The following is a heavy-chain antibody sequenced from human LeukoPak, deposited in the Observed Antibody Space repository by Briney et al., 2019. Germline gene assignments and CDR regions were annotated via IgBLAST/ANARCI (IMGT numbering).Heavy chain of an antibody. Sequence: GGSLRLSCAASGFTFSDYYMSWIRQAPGKGLEWVSYISSSGSTIYYADSVKGRFTISRDNAKNSLYLQMNSLRAEDTAVYYCARSSGWYHRGPDYYYYYMDVWGKGTTVTVS. V-gene: IGHV3-11*04. CDR2: ISSSGSTI. J-gene: IGHJ6*03. D-gene: IGHD6-19*01. CDR3: ARSSGWYHRGPDYYYYYMDV. CDR1: GFTFSDYY.